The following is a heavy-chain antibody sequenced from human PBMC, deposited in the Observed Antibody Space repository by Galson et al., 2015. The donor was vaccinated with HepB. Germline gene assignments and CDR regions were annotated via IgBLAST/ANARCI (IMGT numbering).Heavy chain of an antibody. V-gene: IGHV3-48*02. CDR2: ISSSSSTI. CDR1: GFTFSRYS. J-gene: IGHJ6*02. CDR3: AVQYPPAYYGMDV. Sequence: SLRLSCAASGFTFSRYSMNWVRQAPGKGLEWISHISSSSSTIDYADSVKGRFTTSRDNAKNSLYLQMNSLRDDDTARYYCAVQYPPAYYGMDVWGQGTTVTVPS. D-gene: IGHD4-11*01.